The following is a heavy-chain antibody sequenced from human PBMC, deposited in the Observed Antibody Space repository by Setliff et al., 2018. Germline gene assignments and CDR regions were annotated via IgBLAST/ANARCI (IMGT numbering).Heavy chain of an antibody. CDR1: GFTFSAYD. V-gene: IGHV3-30*02. CDR2: IRFDGGNK. Sequence: TGGSMRLSCAASGFTFSAYDMHWVRQAPGKGLEWVALIRFDGGNKYYADSVKGRFTISRDNSKNTLYVQMNSLREEDTAIYYCAREGVSSGRGIDPWGQGTLVTVSS. J-gene: IGHJ5*02. D-gene: IGHD3-16*01. CDR3: AREGVSSGRGIDP.